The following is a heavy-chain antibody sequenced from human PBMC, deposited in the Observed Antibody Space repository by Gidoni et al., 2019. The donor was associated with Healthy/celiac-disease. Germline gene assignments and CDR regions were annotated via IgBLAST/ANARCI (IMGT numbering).Heavy chain of an antibody. Sequence: QVQLQQWGAGLLKPSETLSLTCAVYGGSFSGYYWSWIRQPPGKGLEWIGEINHSGSTNYNPSLKSRVTISVDTSKNQFSLKLSSVTAADTAVYYCARGRDRFWFDPWGQGTLVTVSS. CDR3: ARGRDRFWFDP. CDR1: GGSFSGYY. J-gene: IGHJ5*02. V-gene: IGHV4-34*01. CDR2: INHSGST.